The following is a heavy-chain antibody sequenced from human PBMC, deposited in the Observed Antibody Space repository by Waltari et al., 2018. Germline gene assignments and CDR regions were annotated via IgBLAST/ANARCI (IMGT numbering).Heavy chain of an antibody. J-gene: IGHJ3*02. CDR3: ARGGGYYGGNHDAFDI. D-gene: IGHD4-17*01. V-gene: IGHV1-69*01. Sequence: QVQLAQSGAEVKKPGSSLRVSCKDAVGTCSRYPLSWVRQARGRGLEWMGGIITIFGTANYAQKFQGRVTISADESTSTAYMELSSLRSEDTAVYYCARGGGYYGGNHDAFDIWGQGTMVTVSS. CDR1: VGTCSRYP. CDR2: IITIFGTA.